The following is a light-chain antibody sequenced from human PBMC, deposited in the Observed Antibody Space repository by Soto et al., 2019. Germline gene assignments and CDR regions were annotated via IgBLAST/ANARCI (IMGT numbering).Light chain of an antibody. CDR2: GTS. V-gene: IGKV3-20*01. CDR1: QSVSSSY. CDR3: QQYGSSPLVT. J-gene: IGKJ5*01. Sequence: EIVLTQSPGTLSLSPGERATLSCRASQSVSSSYLAWYQQKPGQAPRLLIYGTSSRATGIPDRFSGSGSGTDFTLTISRLTPADFAVYYCQQYGSSPLVTFGQGTRREI.